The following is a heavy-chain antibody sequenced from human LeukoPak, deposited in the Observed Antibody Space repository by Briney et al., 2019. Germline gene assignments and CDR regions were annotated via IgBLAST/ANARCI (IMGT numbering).Heavy chain of an antibody. CDR3: ARQGVGWQLARIDY. Sequence: PSETLSLTCTVSGGSISSSYWSWIRQPPGKGLEWIGYIYYSGSTNYNPSLKSRVTISVDTSKNQFSLKLSSVTAADTAVYHCARQGVGWQLARIDYWGQGTLVTVSS. CDR1: GGSISSSY. D-gene: IGHD6-6*01. CDR2: IYYSGST. J-gene: IGHJ4*02. V-gene: IGHV4-59*08.